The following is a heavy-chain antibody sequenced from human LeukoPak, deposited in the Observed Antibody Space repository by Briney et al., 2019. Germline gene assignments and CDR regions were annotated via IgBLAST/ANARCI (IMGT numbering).Heavy chain of an antibody. CDR1: GGSISSYY. V-gene: IGHV4-4*07. D-gene: IGHD3-22*01. CDR3: ARDRYSDSSGYYPYYYYYMDV. J-gene: IGHJ6*03. CDR2: IYTSGST. Sequence: SETLSLTCTVSGGSISSYYWSWIRQPAGKGLEWIGRIYTSGSTNYNPSLKSRVTMSVDTSKNQFSLKLSSVTAADTAVHYCARDRYSDSSGYYPYYYYYMDVWGKGTTVTVSS.